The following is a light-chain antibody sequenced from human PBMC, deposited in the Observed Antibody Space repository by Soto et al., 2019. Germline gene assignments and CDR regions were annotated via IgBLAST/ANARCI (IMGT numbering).Light chain of an antibody. CDR3: QQANTFPWT. J-gene: IGKJ1*01. V-gene: IGKV1-12*01. CDR2: SAS. Sequence: DVQMTQAASSVSASVGDRVTITCRASQGISSWLAWYQQKPGKAPKLLIHSASTLQSGVPSRFSGSESGTEFTLTISSLQHEDFATYYCQQANTFPWTFGQGTTVEIK. CDR1: QGISSW.